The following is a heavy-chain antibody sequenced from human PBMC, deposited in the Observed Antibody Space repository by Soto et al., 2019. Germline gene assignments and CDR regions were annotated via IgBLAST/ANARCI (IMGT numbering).Heavy chain of an antibody. CDR2: ISGSGVCT. CDR1: GFTFSSYA. J-gene: IGHJ4*02. V-gene: IGHV3-23*01. Sequence: HPGGSLRLSCAASGFTFSSYAMSWVRQAPGKGLEWVSAISGSGVCTYYADSVKGRFTIFRDNSKNTLYLQMNSLRAEDTAVYYCARVSPRSGSSWYSDYWGQGTLVTVSS. D-gene: IGHD6-13*01. CDR3: ARVSPRSGSSWYSDY.